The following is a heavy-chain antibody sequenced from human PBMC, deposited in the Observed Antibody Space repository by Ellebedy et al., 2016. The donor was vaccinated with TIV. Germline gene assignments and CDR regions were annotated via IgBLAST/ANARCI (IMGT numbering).Heavy chain of an antibody. J-gene: IGHJ2*01. D-gene: IGHD4-11*01. Sequence: GESLKISCKGSGYSFTNYCIGWVRQMPGKGLEWMGLICPGDSDTRYSPSFQGQVTISADKSISTAYLQWSSLKASDTAMYYCARRNYLHWYFDLWGRGTLVTVSS. CDR2: ICPGDSDT. CDR1: GYSFTNYC. V-gene: IGHV5-51*01. CDR3: ARRNYLHWYFDL.